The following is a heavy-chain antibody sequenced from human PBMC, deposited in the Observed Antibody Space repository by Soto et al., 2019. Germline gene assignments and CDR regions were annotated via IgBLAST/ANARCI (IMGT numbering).Heavy chain of an antibody. CDR2: IDWNSGTI. CDR1: GFTFENFA. V-gene: IGHV3-9*01. J-gene: IGHJ5*02. CDR3: AKAPKVVTHWFDP. Sequence: EMQLVESGGGLVQPGRSLRLSCAVSGFTFENFALHWVRQAPGKGLEWVSGIDWNSGTIAYADSVKGRFTLSRDSATSSVYLHLDGLRPEDTGFYCCAKAPKVVTHWFDPWGQGTLVTVSS. D-gene: IGHD2-21*02.